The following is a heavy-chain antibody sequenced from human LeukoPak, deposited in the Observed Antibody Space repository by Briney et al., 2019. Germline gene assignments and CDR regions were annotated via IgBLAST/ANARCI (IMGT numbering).Heavy chain of an antibody. Sequence: SETLSLTCAVYGGSFSGYYWSWIRQPPGKGLEWIGEINHSGSTNYNPSLKSRVTISVDTSKNQFSLKLSSVTAADTAVYYCARVAGTTPSAPFDYWGQGTLVTVSS. CDR1: GGSFSGYY. J-gene: IGHJ4*02. D-gene: IGHD1-1*01. V-gene: IGHV4-34*01. CDR3: ARVAGTTPSAPFDY. CDR2: INHSGST.